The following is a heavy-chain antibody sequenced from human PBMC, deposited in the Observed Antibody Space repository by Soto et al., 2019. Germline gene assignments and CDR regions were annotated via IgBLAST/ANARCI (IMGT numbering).Heavy chain of an antibody. Sequence: SSTLSLTRTYSVGSISGSDWSWRRQPAGKRLEWIGRIYTSGSTNYNPSLKSRVTMSVDTSKNQFSLKLSSVTAADTAVYYCARDNPARLFDPWGQGTLITVSS. CDR3: ARDNPARLFDP. V-gene: IGHV4-4*07. CDR2: IYTSGST. J-gene: IGHJ5*02. CDR1: VGSISGSD.